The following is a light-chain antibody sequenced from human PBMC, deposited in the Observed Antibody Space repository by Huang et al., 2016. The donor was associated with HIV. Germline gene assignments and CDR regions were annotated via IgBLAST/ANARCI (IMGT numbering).Light chain of an antibody. Sequence: DIVLTQSPATLSLSPGARATVSCRASQSVSTFLAWYQHKPGQAPRRLIFDASNRASGVPARFSGTGSGTDFTLTISSLEPSDVAVYYCQQHSYWPITFGRGTRLEI. CDR2: DAS. CDR3: QQHSYWPIT. CDR1: QSVSTF. V-gene: IGKV3-11*01. J-gene: IGKJ5*01.